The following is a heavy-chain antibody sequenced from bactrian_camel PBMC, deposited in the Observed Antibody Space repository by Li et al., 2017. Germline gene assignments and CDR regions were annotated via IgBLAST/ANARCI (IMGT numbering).Heavy chain of an antibody. CDR2: IFSSGKTT. D-gene: IGHD2*01. Sequence: VQLVESGGDLVQPGGSLRLSCAASGSTFSRDVMTWVRQAPGKGLEWVSTIFSSGKTTWYADSVKGRFTISVNNAKNTVYLQMNNLESEDTALHYCAADSGGTWFSEVRYEYNYWGQGTQVTVS. CDR3: AADSGGTWFSEVRYEYNY. J-gene: IGHJ4*01. CDR1: GSTFSRDV. V-gene: IGHV3S40*01.